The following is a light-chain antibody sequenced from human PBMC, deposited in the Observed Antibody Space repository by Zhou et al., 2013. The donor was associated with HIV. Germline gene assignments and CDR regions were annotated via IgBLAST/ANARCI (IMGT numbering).Light chain of an antibody. CDR2: LGS. CDR3: MQSIQLPWT. V-gene: IGKV2-28*01. J-gene: IGKJ1*01. Sequence: DIVMTQSPLSLPVTPGEPASISCRSSQSLLHSNGYNYLDWYLQKPGQSPQLLIYLGSNRASGVPDRFSGSGSGTDFTLKISRVEAEDVGVYYCMQSIQLPWTFGQGTKVGNQT. CDR1: QSLLHSNGYNY.